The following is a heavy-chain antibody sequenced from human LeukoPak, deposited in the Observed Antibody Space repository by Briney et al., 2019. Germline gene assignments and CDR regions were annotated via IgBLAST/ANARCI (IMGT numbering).Heavy chain of an antibody. CDR2: INPNSGGT. CDR1: GYTFTGYY. V-gene: IGHV1-2*02. CDR3: ARVPFSYCGGDCYFDY. D-gene: IGHD2-21*02. Sequence: ASVKVSCKASGYTFTGYYMHWVRQAPGQGLEWMGWINPNSGGTNYAQKFQGRVTMTRDTSISTAYMELSRLRSDDTAVYYCARVPFSYCGGDCYFDYWGLGTLVTVSS. J-gene: IGHJ4*02.